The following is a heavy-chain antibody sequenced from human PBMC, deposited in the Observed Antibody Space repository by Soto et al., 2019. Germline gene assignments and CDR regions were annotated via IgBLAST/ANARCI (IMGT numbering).Heavy chain of an antibody. Sequence: EVQLLESGGGLVQPGGSLRLSCAASGFTFSSYAMSWVRQAPGKGLEWVSAISASGGSTYYADSVKGRFTISRDNSKNTLYLQMDSLGAEDAAVYYCAKSRQGVYDYWGQGTLVTVSS. J-gene: IGHJ4*02. CDR1: GFTFSSYA. V-gene: IGHV3-23*01. CDR2: ISASGGST. D-gene: IGHD2-8*01. CDR3: AKSRQGVYDY.